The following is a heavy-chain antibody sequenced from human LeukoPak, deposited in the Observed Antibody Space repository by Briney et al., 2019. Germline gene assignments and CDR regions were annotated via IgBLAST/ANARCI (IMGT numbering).Heavy chain of an antibody. Sequence: GGSLRLSCAASGFTFISYAMSWVRQALGKGLEWVSAISGSGGSTYYADSVRGRFTIPRDNSKNTLYLQMNSLRTEDTAVYYCAKSGDSSGYYYQFDYWGQGTLVTVSS. J-gene: IGHJ4*02. CDR2: ISGSGGST. CDR3: AKSGDSSGYYYQFDY. CDR1: GFTFISYA. V-gene: IGHV3-23*01. D-gene: IGHD3-22*01.